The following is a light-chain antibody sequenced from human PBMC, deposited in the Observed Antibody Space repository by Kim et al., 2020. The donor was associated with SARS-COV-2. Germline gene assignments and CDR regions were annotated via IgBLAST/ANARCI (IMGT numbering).Light chain of an antibody. CDR3: QVWDSSSDHVV. J-gene: IGLJ2*01. Sequence: APGKTDRISCGGNNIGSKSVHWYQQKPGQAPVLVVYDDSDRPSGIPERFSGSNSGNTATLTISRVEAGDEADYYCQVWDSSSDHVVFGGGTQLTVL. CDR2: DDS. V-gene: IGLV3-21*03. CDR1: NIGSKS.